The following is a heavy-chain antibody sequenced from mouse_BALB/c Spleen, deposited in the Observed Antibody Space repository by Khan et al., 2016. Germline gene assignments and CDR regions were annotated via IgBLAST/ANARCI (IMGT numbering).Heavy chain of an antibody. CDR3: ARWAYYGNYLFAY. V-gene: IGHV1-7*01. CDR1: GYTFTSYW. D-gene: IGHD2-10*01. CDR2: INPSTGYT. J-gene: IGHJ3*01. Sequence: QVRLQQSGAELAKPGASVKMSCKASGYTFTSYWMHWVKQRPGQGLEWIGYINPSTGYTEYNQKFKDKATLTADKSSSTAYMQLSSLTSEASAVYYCARWAYYGNYLFAYWGQGTLVTVSA.